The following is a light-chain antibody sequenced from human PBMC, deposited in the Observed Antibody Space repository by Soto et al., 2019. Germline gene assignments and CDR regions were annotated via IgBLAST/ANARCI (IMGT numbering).Light chain of an antibody. J-gene: IGKJ4*01. CDR3: MQALQTPVT. Sequence: DIVMTQSPLSLPVTPGEPASISCRSSQSLLHSNGYNCLDWYLQKPGQSPQLLIYLGSNRASGVPDRFSGSGSGTDVTLKISRVEDEDVGVYYCMQALQTPVTFGGGTKVEIK. CDR1: QSLLHSNGYNC. V-gene: IGKV2-28*01. CDR2: LGS.